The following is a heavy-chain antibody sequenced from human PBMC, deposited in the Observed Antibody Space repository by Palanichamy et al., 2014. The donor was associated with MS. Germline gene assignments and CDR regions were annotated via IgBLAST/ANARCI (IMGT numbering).Heavy chain of an antibody. CDR2: LKAKTDGGTT. J-gene: IGHJ6*02. Sequence: EVQLVESGGGLVKPGGSLRLSCAASGFTFSNAWMNWVRQGSREGGWSGSAVLKAKTDGGTTDYAAPVKGRFTISRDDSKNTLYLQMNSLKTEDTAVYYCTTAHLTVNRYYYYGMDVWGQGTTVTVSS. V-gene: IGHV3-15*07. D-gene: IGHD4-11*01. CDR3: TTAHLTVNRYYYYGMDV. CDR1: GFTFSNAW.